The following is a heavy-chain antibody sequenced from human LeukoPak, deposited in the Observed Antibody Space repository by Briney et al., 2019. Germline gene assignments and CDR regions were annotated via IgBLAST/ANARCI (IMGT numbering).Heavy chain of an antibody. Sequence: QAGGSLRLSCAASGFTFSNFWMNWVRQAPGKGLVWVSRINTDGSDTAYADSVKGRFTISRDNAKNTLYLQMNSLKNDDTAVYYCAKDRVWNSLDSWGQGTLVTVSS. CDR1: GFTFSNFW. V-gene: IGHV3-74*01. D-gene: IGHD1-7*01. CDR3: AKDRVWNSLDS. J-gene: IGHJ4*02. CDR2: INTDGSDT.